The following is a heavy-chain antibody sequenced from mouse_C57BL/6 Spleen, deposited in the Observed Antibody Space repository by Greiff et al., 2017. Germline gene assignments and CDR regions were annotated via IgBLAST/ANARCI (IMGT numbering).Heavy chain of an antibody. CDR2: IWRGGST. D-gene: IGHD2-4*01. Sequence: VHLVESGPGLVQPSQCLSITCTVSGFSLTSYGVHWVRQSPGQGLEWLGVIWRGGSTDYNAACMSRLSIAKDNSKSQVFFKMNSLQEDDTAIYYCAKEGLRLFDYWGQGTTLTVSS. J-gene: IGHJ2*01. V-gene: IGHV2-5*01. CDR3: AKEGLRLFDY. CDR1: GFSLTSYG.